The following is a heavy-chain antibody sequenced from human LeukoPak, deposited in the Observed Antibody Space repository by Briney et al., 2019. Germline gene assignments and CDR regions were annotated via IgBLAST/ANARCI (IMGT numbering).Heavy chain of an antibody. Sequence: GGSLRLSCAASGFTFSSHWISWVRQAPGKGLEWVSAISGSGGSTYYADSVKGRFTISRDNSKNTLYLQMNSLRAEDTAVYYCAKVGPLGYYYYYGMDVWGQGTTVTVSS. CDR3: AKVGPLGYYYYYGMDV. V-gene: IGHV3-23*01. J-gene: IGHJ6*02. D-gene: IGHD3-16*01. CDR1: GFTFSSHW. CDR2: ISGSGGST.